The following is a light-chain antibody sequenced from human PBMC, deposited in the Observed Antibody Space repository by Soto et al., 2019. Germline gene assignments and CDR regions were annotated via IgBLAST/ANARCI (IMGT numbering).Light chain of an antibody. J-gene: IGKJ1*01. CDR3: QRYNRAPRT. CDR1: QGISRY. Sequence: DFQMTQSPSSLSASVGDRVTITCRASQGISRYLAWYQQKPGKVPKLLISAASTLQSGVPSRFSGSGSGTDFTLTISSLQPVDVATYYCQRYNRAPRTFGQGTKVELK. CDR2: AAS. V-gene: IGKV1-27*01.